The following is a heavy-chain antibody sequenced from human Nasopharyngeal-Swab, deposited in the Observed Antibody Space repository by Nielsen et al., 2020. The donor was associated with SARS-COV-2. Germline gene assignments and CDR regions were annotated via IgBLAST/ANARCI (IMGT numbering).Heavy chain of an antibody. CDR3: ARDSGSYGVGAFDI. CDR2: IRSKGNSYAT. Sequence: GESLKISCAASGFTFSSYEMNWVRQASGKGLEWVGRIRSKGNSYATEYAASVEGRFTISRDDSKNTAYLQMNSLRAEDTAVYYCARDSGSYGVGAFDIWGQGTMVTVSS. V-gene: IGHV3-73*01. CDR1: GFTFSSYE. D-gene: IGHD1-26*01. J-gene: IGHJ3*02.